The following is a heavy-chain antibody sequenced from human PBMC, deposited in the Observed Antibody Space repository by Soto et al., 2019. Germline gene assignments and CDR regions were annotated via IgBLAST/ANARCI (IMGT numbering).Heavy chain of an antibody. Sequence: VKVSCKASGYTFTSYAMHWVRQAPGQRLEWMGWINAGNGNTKYSQKFQGRVTITRDTSASTAYMELSSLRSEDTAVYYCARKFGTYCSGGSCYGSDAFDIWGQGTMVT. CDR2: INAGNGNT. J-gene: IGHJ3*02. CDR1: GYTFTSYA. CDR3: ARKFGTYCSGGSCYGSDAFDI. D-gene: IGHD2-15*01. V-gene: IGHV1-3*01.